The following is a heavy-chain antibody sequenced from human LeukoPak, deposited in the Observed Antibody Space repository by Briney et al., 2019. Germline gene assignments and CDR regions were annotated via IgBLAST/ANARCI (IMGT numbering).Heavy chain of an antibody. CDR3: ARQREDIVVVPAAIGGTVDP. CDR1: GGCISSSSYY. J-gene: IGHJ5*02. D-gene: IGHD2-2*01. Sequence: PSETLSLTCTVSGGCISSSSYYWGWIRQPPGKGMEWIRSIYYSGSTYYNPSLKSRVTISVDTSKNQFSLKLSSVTAADTAVYYCARQREDIVVVPAAIGGTVDPWGRGALVTVSS. V-gene: IGHV4-39*01. CDR2: IYYSGST.